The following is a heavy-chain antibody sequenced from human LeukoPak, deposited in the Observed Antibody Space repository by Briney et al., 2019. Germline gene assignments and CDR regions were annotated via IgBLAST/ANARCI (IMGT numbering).Heavy chain of an antibody. CDR2: IIPILDVT. D-gene: IGHD5-24*01. CDR1: GGPFSSSA. J-gene: IGHJ2*01. Sequence: SVKVSCKASGGPFSSSAISWVRQAPGQGLEWMGRIIPILDVTNYAQKFQGRVTITADKSTSTVYMDLSSLRSDDTAVYYCTREEMATFTVYWYFDLWGRGTLVTVSS. CDR3: TREEMATFTVYWYFDL. V-gene: IGHV1-69*04.